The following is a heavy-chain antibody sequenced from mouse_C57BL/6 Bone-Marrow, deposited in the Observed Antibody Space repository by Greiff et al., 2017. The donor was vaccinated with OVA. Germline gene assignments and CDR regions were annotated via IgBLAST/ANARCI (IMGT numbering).Heavy chain of an antibody. CDR1: GYTFTDYY. CDR2: IGPGSGST. CDR3: ACPYYYGSRGDY. D-gene: IGHD1-1*01. J-gene: IGHJ2*01. V-gene: IGHV1-77*01. Sequence: QVQLQQPGAELVKPGASVKISCKASGYTFTDYYINWVKQRPGQGLEWIGMIGPGSGSTYYNEKFKGKATLTADKASSTAYMQLSSLTSEDSAVXFCACPYYYGSRGDYWGQGTTLTVSS.